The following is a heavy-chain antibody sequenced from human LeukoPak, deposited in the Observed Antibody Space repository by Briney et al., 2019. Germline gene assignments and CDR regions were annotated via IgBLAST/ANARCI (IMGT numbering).Heavy chain of an antibody. V-gene: IGHV1-2*02. D-gene: IGHD5-12*01. CDR3: ARDGGIVATIPSFDY. CDR1: GYTFTGYY. Sequence: GASVKVSCKASGYTFTGYYMHWVRQAPGQGLEWMGWINPNSGGTNYAQKFQGRVTMTRDTSISTAYMELSRLRSDDTAVYYCARDGGIVATIPSFDYWGQGTLVTVSS. CDR2: INPNSGGT. J-gene: IGHJ4*02.